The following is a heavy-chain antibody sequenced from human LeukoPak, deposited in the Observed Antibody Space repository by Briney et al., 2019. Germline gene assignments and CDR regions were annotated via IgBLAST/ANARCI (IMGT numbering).Heavy chain of an antibody. CDR3: ARVRFAVPAARNGPDY. CDR2: INPNSGGT. Sequence: ASVKVSCKASGYTFTGYYMHWVRQAPGQGLEWMGWINPNSGGTNYAQKFQGRVTMTRDTSISTAYMELSRLRSDDTAVYYCARVRFAVPAARNGPDYWGQGTLVTVSS. J-gene: IGHJ4*02. D-gene: IGHD2-2*01. CDR1: GYTFTGYY. V-gene: IGHV1-2*02.